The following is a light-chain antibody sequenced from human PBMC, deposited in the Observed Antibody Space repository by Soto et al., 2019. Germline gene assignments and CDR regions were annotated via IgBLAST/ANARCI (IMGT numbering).Light chain of an antibody. J-gene: IGKJ1*01. CDR3: TQGTHWPRT. V-gene: IGKV2-30*01. CDR2: RVS. Sequence: DVVLTQSPLSLPVNFGQPASISCRSSKSLVYSDGNTHLSWIHQMPGQSPRRLIYRVSSRDSGVPDRFSGSGSGTDFTLEISRVEAEDVGIYFCTQGTHWPRTFGQGTKVEVK. CDR1: KSLVYSDGNTH.